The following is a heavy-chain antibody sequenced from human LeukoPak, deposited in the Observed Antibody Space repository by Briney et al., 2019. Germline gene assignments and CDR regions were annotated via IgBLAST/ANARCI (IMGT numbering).Heavy chain of an antibody. CDR3: ARDGGRGYSGYDLRRVYYFDY. CDR1: GYTFTSYA. Sequence: GASVKVSCKASGYTFTSYAMHWVRQAPGQRLEWMGWINAGNGNTKYSQKFQGRVTITRDTSASTAYMELSSLRSEDTAVYYCARDGGRGYSGYDLRRVYYFDYWGQGTLVTVSS. V-gene: IGHV1-3*01. CDR2: INAGNGNT. J-gene: IGHJ4*02. D-gene: IGHD5-12*01.